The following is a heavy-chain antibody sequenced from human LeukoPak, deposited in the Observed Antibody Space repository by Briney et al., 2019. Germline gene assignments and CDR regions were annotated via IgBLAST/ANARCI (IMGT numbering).Heavy chain of an antibody. CDR3: ARDHRGYGDYYYYYYMDV. CDR1: GFTFSNYA. V-gene: IGHV3-23*01. D-gene: IGHD4-17*01. CDR2: IGGSGGSS. J-gene: IGHJ6*03. Sequence: GGSLRLSCSASGFTFSNYAMNWVRQAPGKGLEWVSAIGGSGGSSYYADSVKGRFTISRDNAKNTLYLQMNSLRAEDTAVYYCARDHRGYGDYYYYYYMDVWGKGTTVTISS.